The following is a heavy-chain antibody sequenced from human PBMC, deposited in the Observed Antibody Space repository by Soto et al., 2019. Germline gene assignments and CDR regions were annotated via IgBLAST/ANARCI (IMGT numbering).Heavy chain of an antibody. V-gene: IGHV1-58*01. Sequence: GASVKVSCKTSGFTFSSSAVHWVRQARGHRLQWIGWIDVGSANANYAQMLQERVTISTDTSTSTAYMELRSLRSDDTAVYYCARGTTVETGSYWGQGTLVTVSS. CDR2: IDVGSANA. D-gene: IGHD4-17*01. CDR3: ARGTTVETGSY. J-gene: IGHJ4*02. CDR1: GFTFSSSA.